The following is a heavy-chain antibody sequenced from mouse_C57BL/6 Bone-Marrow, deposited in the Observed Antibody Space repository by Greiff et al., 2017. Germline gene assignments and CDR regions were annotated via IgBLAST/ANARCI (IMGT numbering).Heavy chain of an antibody. CDR2: IHPTSGST. CDR3: ARYTGYYQYYCDY. CDR1: AYTFTSYW. V-gene: IGHV1-64*01. D-gene: IGHD2-3*01. J-gene: IGHJ2*01. Sequence: QVQLQQPGAELVKPGASVKLSCKASAYTFTSYWMHWVKQRPGQGLEWIGMIHPTSGSTNYNEKFKSKATLTVDKSSSTAYMQLSSLTSEDSAVYYCARYTGYYQYYCDYWGQGTTLTGSS.